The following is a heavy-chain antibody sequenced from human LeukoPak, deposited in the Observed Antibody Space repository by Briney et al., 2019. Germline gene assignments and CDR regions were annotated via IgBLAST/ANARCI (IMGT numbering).Heavy chain of an antibody. CDR2: ISGSGGST. V-gene: IGHV3-23*01. Sequence: GGSLRLSCAASGLTFSSYAMSWVRQAPGKGLEWVSAISGSGGSTFYADSVKGRFTISRDSSKNTLYLQMNSLRAEDTAVYYCAKDRRDGYTADAFDIWGQGTMVTVSS. J-gene: IGHJ3*02. D-gene: IGHD5-24*01. CDR3: AKDRRDGYTADAFDI. CDR1: GLTFSSYA.